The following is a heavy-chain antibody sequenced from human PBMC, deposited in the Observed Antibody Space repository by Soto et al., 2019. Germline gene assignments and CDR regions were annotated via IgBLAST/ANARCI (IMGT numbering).Heavy chain of an antibody. CDR3: ATTLPRIAVAGPIRQH. CDR1: GYTLTELS. J-gene: IGHJ1*01. D-gene: IGHD6-19*01. CDR2: FDPEDGET. V-gene: IGHV1-24*01. Sequence: ASVKVSCKVSGYTLTELSMHWVRQAPGKGLEWMGGFDPEDGETIYAQKFQGRVTMTEDTSTDTAYMGLSSLRSEDTAVYYCATTLPRIAVAGPIRQHWGQGTLVTVSS.